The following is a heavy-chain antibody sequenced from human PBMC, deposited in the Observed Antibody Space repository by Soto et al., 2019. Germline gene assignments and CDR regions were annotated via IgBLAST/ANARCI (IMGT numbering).Heavy chain of an antibody. CDR2: IYPGDSEN. CDR1: GSSFTSYW. V-gene: IGHV5-51*01. Sequence: GAYQQISCKRSGSSFTSYWNGWVRQMAGKGLEWMGIIYPGDSENRYSPYIQCQVTISAAKSISTAYLQWSSLKAADTAMYYCARYYDYVWGSDRPNWFDPWGQGTLVTVSS. CDR3: ARYYDYVWGSDRPNWFDP. J-gene: IGHJ5*02. D-gene: IGHD3-16*02.